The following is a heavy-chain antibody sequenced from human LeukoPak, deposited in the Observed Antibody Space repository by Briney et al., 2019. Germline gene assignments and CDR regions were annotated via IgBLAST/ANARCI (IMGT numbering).Heavy chain of an antibody. D-gene: IGHD3-10*01. J-gene: IGHJ5*01. Sequence: ASVKVSCKTSGDTFSDYTVNWVRQGPGQGLEWMGRIIPILGIATYAQKFQDRVTITADRSTSTAYMELSSLRSEDTAVYYWARGRYYGSGSKNWFDSWGQGTPVTVSS. CDR1: GDTFSDYT. CDR2: IIPILGIA. CDR3: ARGRYYGSGSKNWFDS. V-gene: IGHV1-69*02.